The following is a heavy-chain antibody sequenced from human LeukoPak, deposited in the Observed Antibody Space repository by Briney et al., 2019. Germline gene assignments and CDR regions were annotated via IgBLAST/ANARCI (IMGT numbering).Heavy chain of an antibody. CDR3: AREVVGAYFDY. CDR2: IYSGGST. J-gene: IGHJ4*02. V-gene: IGHV3-66*01. D-gene: IGHD1-26*01. CDR1: GFTFSSYW. Sequence: GGSLRLSCAASGFTFSSYWMNWVRQAPGKGLEWVSVIYSGGSTYYADSVKGRFTISRDNSKNTLYLQMNSLRAEDTAVYYCAREVVGAYFDYWGQGTLVTVSS.